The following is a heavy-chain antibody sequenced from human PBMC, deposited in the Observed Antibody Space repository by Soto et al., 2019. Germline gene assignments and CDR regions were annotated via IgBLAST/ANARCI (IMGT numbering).Heavy chain of an antibody. CDR3: ARWWSGSRQGFDP. Sequence: QVQLQESGPGLVKPSQTRSLTCTVSGGYISSGDYYWIWIRQHPGKGLEWIGYIYYSGSTYYNPSLKSRVTISVDTSKNQFSLKLSSVTAADTAVYYCARWWSGSRQGFDPWGQGTLVTVSS. D-gene: IGHD3-3*01. J-gene: IGHJ5*02. CDR2: IYYSGST. CDR1: GGYISSGDYY. V-gene: IGHV4-31*03.